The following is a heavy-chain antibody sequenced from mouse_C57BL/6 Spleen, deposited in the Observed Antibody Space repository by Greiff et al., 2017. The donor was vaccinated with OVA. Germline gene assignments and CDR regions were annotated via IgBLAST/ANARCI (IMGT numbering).Heavy chain of an antibody. CDR2: IWSGGST. J-gene: IGHJ4*01. Sequence: VKVVESGPGLVQPSQSLSITCTVSGFSLTSYGVHWVRQSPGKGLEWLGVIWSGGSTDYNAAFISRLSISKDNSKSQVFFKMNSLQADDTAIYYCARGGWYSRAMDYWGQGTSVTVSS. CDR1: GFSLTSYG. CDR3: ARGGWYSRAMDY. D-gene: IGHD2-1*01. V-gene: IGHV2-2*01.